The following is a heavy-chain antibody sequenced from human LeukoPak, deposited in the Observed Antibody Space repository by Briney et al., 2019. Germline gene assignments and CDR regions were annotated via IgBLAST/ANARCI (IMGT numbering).Heavy chain of an antibody. CDR1: GYSFSTTYW. D-gene: IGHD3-16*01. CDR3: ARRAYDAFDI. V-gene: IGHV5-51*01. CDR2: ISPGDSAT. J-gene: IGHJ3*02. Sequence: GGSLKISFQASGYSFSTTYWIGWVRQMPGKGLEWMGIISPGDSATKYSPSFQGQVTISVDKSISTAYLQWSSLEASDTAMYYCARRAYDAFDIWGQGTMVTVSS.